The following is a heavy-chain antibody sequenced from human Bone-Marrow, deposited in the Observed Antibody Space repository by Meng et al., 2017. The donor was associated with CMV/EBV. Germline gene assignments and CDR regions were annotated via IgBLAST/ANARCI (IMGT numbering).Heavy chain of an antibody. CDR3: TRSWDV. V-gene: IGHV3-30*04. CDR2: ISYDGSNK. Sequence: LSLTCAASGFTFSSYAMHWVRQAPGKGLEWVAVISYDGSNKYYADSVKGRFTISRDNSKNTLYLQMNSLRAEDTAVYYCTRSWDVWGQGTTVTVSS. J-gene: IGHJ6*02. CDR1: GFTFSSYA.